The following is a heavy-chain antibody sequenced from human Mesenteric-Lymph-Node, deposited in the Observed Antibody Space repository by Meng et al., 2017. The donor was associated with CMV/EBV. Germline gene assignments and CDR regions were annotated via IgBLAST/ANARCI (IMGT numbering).Heavy chain of an antibody. V-gene: IGHV6-1*01. CDR1: GDSVSSNNAA. D-gene: IGHD6-6*01. J-gene: IGHJ4*02. Sequence: SQTLSLTCDISGDSVSSNNAAWNWIRQSPSRGLEWLGRTYYRSKWYNDCAVSVKGRITINPDTSKNQFSLQLNSVTPEDTAVYYCVRADSSSPYYFDYWGQGTLVTVSS. CDR3: VRADSSSPYYFDY. CDR2: TYYRSKWYN.